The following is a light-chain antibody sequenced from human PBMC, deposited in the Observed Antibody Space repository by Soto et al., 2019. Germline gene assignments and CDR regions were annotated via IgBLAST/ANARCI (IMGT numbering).Light chain of an antibody. CDR2: HVT. V-gene: IGLV2-14*03. CDR1: SSDIGHYDY. J-gene: IGLJ1*01. Sequence: QSVLPPPASVSGSPGQSITISCTGTSSDIGHYDYVSWYQQHPGKAPKLMIYHVTYRPSGVSNRYSGSKSGNSASLTISGLQADDEADYYCCSLTTSHTYVFGSGTRSQS. CDR3: CSLTTSHTYV.